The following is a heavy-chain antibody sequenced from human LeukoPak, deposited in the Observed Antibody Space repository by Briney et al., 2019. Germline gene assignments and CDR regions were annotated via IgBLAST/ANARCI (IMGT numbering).Heavy chain of an antibody. Sequence: PGGSLRLSCAASGFSFRSYTLSWVRQAPGKGLVCVSYISIGSDVSEYADSVKGRFTISRGDAKNSLFLQMNSLRVDDTAVYYCARGIRSSSTFDLWGQGTLVTVSS. D-gene: IGHD6-6*01. V-gene: IGHV3-48*04. CDR3: ARGIRSSSTFDL. J-gene: IGHJ4*02. CDR1: GFSFRSYT. CDR2: ISIGSDVS.